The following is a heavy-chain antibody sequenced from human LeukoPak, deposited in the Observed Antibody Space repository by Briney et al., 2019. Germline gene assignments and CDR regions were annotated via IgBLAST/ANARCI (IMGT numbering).Heavy chain of an antibody. J-gene: IGHJ4*02. D-gene: IGHD6-13*01. CDR2: ISNSGGST. V-gene: IGHV3-23*01. CDR3: AKYLDSSTWSPFDY. Sequence: GGSLRLSCAASGFTFTSYAMTWVRQAPGKGLEWVSGISNSGGSTYYADSVKGRFTSSRGHSKNTLYLQMNSLRAEDTAVYYCAKYLDSSTWSPFDYWGQGTLVTVSS. CDR1: GFTFTSYA.